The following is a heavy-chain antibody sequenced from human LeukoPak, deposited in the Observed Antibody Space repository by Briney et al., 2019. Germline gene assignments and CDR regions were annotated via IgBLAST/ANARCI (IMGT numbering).Heavy chain of an antibody. CDR2: IIPIFGTA. CDR3: ATVDNRKYFQH. Sequence: SVKVSCKASGGTFSSYAISWVRQAPGQGLEWMGRIIPIFGTANYAQKFQGRVTITTDESTSTAYMELSSLRSEDTAVYYCATVDNRKYFQHWGQGTLVTVSS. J-gene: IGHJ1*01. V-gene: IGHV1-69*05. CDR1: GGTFSSYA. D-gene: IGHD5-12*01.